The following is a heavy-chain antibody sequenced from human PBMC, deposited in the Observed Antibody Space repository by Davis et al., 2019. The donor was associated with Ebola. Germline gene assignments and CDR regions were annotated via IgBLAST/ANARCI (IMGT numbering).Heavy chain of an antibody. CDR1: GGTFSSYA. CDR3: ARVASGYDWLSDY. CDR2: IIPVFGIP. J-gene: IGHJ4*02. V-gene: IGHV1-69*13. D-gene: IGHD5-12*01. Sequence: SVKVSCKASGGTFSSYAISWVRQAPGQGLDWMGGIIPVFGIPKYAQKFQGRVTISADESTSTAYMELSSLKSEDTAVYYCARVASGYDWLSDYWGQGTLVTVSS.